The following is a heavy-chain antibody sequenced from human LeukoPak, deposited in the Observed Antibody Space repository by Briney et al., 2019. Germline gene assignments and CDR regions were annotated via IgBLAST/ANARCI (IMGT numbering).Heavy chain of an antibody. J-gene: IGHJ4*02. D-gene: IGHD3-10*01. V-gene: IGHV3-15*01. Sequence: GGSLRLSCVDSGFTFTDAWMSWVRQAPGKGLEWIGRIKSKTDGETTNYAEPVRGRFTISRDDSKSAVYLQMNSLKIEDTAVYYCTTDLGTYYHGSQRLIPIDYWGQGTLVTVSS. CDR3: TTDLGTYYHGSQRLIPIDY. CDR2: IKSKTDGETT. CDR1: GFTFTDAW.